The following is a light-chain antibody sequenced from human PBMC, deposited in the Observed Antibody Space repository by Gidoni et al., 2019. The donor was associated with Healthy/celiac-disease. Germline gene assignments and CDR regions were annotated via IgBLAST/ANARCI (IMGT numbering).Light chain of an antibody. V-gene: IGLV3-1*01. Sequence: SYELTQPPSVSVSPGPTASITCSGDKLGDKYACWYQQKPGQSPVLVIYQYSKRPSGIPARISGSNYGNTATLTISGTQAMEEADYYCQAWDSSTAVFGGGTKLT. J-gene: IGLJ2*01. CDR3: QAWDSSTAV. CDR1: KLGDKY. CDR2: QYS.